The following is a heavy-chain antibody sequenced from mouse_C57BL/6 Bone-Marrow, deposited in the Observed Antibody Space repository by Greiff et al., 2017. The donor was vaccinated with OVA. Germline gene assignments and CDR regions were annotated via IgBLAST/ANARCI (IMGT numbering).Heavy chain of an antibody. Sequence: EVKLVESGGGLVQPGGSLSLSCAASGFTFTDYYMSWVRQPPGKALEWLGFIRNKANGYTTEYSASVKGRFTISRDNSQSILYLQMNALRAEDSAAYDCARATVVFDYWGQGTTLTVSS. J-gene: IGHJ2*01. D-gene: IGHD1-1*01. CDR2: IRNKANGYTT. CDR3: ARATVVFDY. CDR1: GFTFTDYY. V-gene: IGHV7-3*01.